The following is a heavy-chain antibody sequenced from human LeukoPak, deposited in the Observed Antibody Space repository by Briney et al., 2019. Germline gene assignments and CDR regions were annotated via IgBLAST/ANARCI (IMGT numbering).Heavy chain of an antibody. Sequence: KPSETLSLTCAVYGGSFSGYYWSWIRQPPGKGLDWIGEVNHSGSTNYNPSLKSRVTISVDTSKNQFSLKLSSVTAADTAVYYCARHKWIQLWLRGGIFDYWGQGTLVTVSS. CDR3: ARHKWIQLWLRGGIFDY. CDR2: VNHSGST. V-gene: IGHV4-34*01. D-gene: IGHD5-18*01. J-gene: IGHJ4*02. CDR1: GGSFSGYY.